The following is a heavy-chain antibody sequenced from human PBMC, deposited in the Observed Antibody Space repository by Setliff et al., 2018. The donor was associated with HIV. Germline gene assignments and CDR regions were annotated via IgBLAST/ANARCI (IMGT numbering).Heavy chain of an antibody. CDR2: ISGSGDTT. Sequence: GGSLRLSCAASGFTFSNYAMTWVRQAPGKGLEWVSGISGSGDTTNYADSVKGRFTISRDNSKNTLYLQMNSLRAEDTAVYYCAKDRLEWLAPDGFDIWGLGTMVTVSS. CDR3: AKDRLEWLAPDGFDI. D-gene: IGHD3-3*01. CDR1: GFTFSNYA. J-gene: IGHJ3*02. V-gene: IGHV3-23*01.